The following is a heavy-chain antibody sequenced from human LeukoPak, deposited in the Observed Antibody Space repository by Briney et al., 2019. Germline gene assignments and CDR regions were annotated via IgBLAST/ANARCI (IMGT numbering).Heavy chain of an antibody. CDR3: ARDPGEGWSGPFDL. CDR1: GFTFDDYA. J-gene: IGHJ2*01. CDR2: ISWNSGSI. D-gene: IGHD2-15*01. Sequence: GGSLRLSCAASGFTFDDYAMHWVRQAPGKGLEWVSGISWNSGSIGYADSVKGRFTISRDNAKNSLYLQMNSLRAEDTAVYYCARDPGEGWSGPFDLWGRGTLVTVSS. V-gene: IGHV3-9*01.